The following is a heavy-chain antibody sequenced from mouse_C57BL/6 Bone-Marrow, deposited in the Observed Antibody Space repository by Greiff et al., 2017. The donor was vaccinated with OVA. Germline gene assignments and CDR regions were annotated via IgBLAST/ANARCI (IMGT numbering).Heavy chain of an antibody. CDR3: ARRCYAMDY. CDR2: ISDGGSYT. Sequence: EVQVVESGGGLVKPGGSLKLSCAASGFTFSSYAMSWVRQTPEKRLEWVATISDGGSYTYYPDNVKGRFTISRDNAKNNLYLQMSHLKSEDTAMYYCARRCYAMDYWGQGTSVTVSS. J-gene: IGHJ4*01. V-gene: IGHV5-4*01. CDR1: GFTFSSYA.